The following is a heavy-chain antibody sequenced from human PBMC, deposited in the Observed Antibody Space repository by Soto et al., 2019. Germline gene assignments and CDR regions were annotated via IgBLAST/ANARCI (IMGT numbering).Heavy chain of an antibody. CDR3: ARSKDTDNWFDP. V-gene: IGHV2-26*01. D-gene: IGHD2-15*01. Sequence: SGPTLVNPTATLTLTCTVSGFSLSNARMGVSWIRQPPGKALEWLAHIFSNDEKSYSTSLKSRLTISKDTSKSQVVLTMTNMDPVDTATYYCARSKDTDNWFDPWGQGTLVTVSS. CDR2: IFSNDEK. CDR1: GFSLSNARMG. J-gene: IGHJ5*02.